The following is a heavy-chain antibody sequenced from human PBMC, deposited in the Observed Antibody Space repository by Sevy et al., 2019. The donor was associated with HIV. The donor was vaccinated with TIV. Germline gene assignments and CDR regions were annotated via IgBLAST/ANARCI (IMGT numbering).Heavy chain of an antibody. V-gene: IGHV1-2*06. CDR2: INPNSGGT. D-gene: IGHD6-13*01. Sequence: VSVKVSCKASGYTFTGYYMHWVRQAPGQGLEWMGRINPNSGGTNYAQKFQGRVTMTRDTSISTAYMELSRLRSDDTAVYYCARDEASSWYGYYYYYGMDVWGQGTMVTVSS. J-gene: IGHJ6*02. CDR3: ARDEASSWYGYYYYYGMDV. CDR1: GYTFTGYY.